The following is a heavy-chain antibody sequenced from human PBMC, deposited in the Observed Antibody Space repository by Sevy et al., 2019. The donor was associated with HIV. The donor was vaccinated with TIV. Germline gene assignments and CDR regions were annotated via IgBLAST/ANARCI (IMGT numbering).Heavy chain of an antibody. CDR1: GFTFSSYA. V-gene: IGHV3-23*01. J-gene: IGHJ4*02. D-gene: IGHD2-2*01. CDR2: ISGSGGNT. CDR3: AKGLSVPAYRYFDY. Sequence: GGSLRLSCAASGFTFSSYAMTWVRQAPGKGLEWVSTISGSGGNTYYADSVKGRFTISRDNSKNTLYLQMNSLRAEDTAVYYCAKGLSVPAYRYFDYWGQGTLVTVSS.